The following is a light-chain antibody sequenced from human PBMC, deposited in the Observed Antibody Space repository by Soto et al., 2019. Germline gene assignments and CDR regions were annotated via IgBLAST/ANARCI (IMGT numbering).Light chain of an antibody. Sequence: QSALTQPASVSGSPGQSITISCTGTSSDVGTYNLVSWYQHHPGTAPKVMIYDANKRPSGVSYRFSGSKSGNKASLTISGLQAEDEADYYCCSYAGGGTWVFGGGTKLTVL. V-gene: IGLV2-23*01. J-gene: IGLJ3*02. CDR2: DAN. CDR3: CSYAGGGTWV. CDR1: SSDVGTYNL.